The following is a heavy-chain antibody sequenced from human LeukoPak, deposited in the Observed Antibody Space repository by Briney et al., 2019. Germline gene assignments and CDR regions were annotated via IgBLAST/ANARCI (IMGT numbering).Heavy chain of an antibody. CDR1: GYTFSSDE. D-gene: IGHD2-2*01. Sequence: GGSLRLSCAASGYTFSSDEVNWVRQAPGKGLEWVSYISSSGSTIYYADSVRGRFTISRDNAKNSLYLQMNSLRAEDTAVYYCARDGDCSTPSCYPYYYFDYWGQGTVVTVSS. V-gene: IGHV3-48*03. J-gene: IGHJ4*02. CDR2: ISSSGSTI. CDR3: ARDGDCSTPSCYPYYYFDY.